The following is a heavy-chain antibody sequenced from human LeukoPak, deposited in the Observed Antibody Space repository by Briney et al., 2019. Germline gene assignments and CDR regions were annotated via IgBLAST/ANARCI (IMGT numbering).Heavy chain of an antibody. CDR2: IYSGGST. CDR1: GFTVSSHY. D-gene: IGHD6-13*01. V-gene: IGHV3-53*01. J-gene: IGHJ6*02. Sequence: GGSLRLSCAASGFTVSSHYMSWVRQAPGKGLEWVSVIYSGGSTYFADSVKGRFTISRDNSNNTLYLQMNNLRTEDTAVYYCARGLQQQQILGDYYYGMDVWGQGTTVTVSS. CDR3: ARGLQQQQILGDYYYGMDV.